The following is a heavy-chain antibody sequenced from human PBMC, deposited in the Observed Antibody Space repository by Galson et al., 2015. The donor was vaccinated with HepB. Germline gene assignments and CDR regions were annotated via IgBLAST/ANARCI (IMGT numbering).Heavy chain of an antibody. CDR3: ARDPYYYGSGSYGVNYGMDV. V-gene: IGHV3-11*06. CDR2: ITSSSSYT. CDR1: GFTFSDYY. J-gene: IGHJ6*02. D-gene: IGHD3-10*01. Sequence: SLRLSCAASGFTFSDYYMSWIRQAPGKGLEWVSYITSSSSYTNYADSVRGRFTISRDNAKNLLYLQMNSLRAEDTAVYYCARDPYYYGSGSYGVNYGMDVWGQGTTVTVSS.